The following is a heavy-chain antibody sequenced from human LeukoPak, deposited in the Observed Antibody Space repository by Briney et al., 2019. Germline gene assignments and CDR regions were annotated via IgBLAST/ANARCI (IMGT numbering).Heavy chain of an antibody. V-gene: IGHV3-11*01. D-gene: IGHD3-10*01. CDR1: GGSIRSSYYY. J-gene: IGHJ5*02. Sequence: LSLTCTVSGGSIRSSYYYWGWIRQAPGKGLEWVSYISSSGNTIYYADSVKGRFTISRDNAKNSLYLQMNSLRAEDTAVYYCARDFRAAFDPWGQGTLVTVSS. CDR3: ARDFRAAFDP. CDR2: ISSSGNTI.